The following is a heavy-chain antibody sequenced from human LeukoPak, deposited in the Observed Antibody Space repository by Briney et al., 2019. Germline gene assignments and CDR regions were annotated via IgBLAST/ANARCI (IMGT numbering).Heavy chain of an antibody. V-gene: IGHV3-48*03. Sequence: GGSLRLSCAASGFTFSSYEMNWVRQAPGKGLEWVSYISSSGSTIYYADSVKGRFTISRDNAKNSLHLQMNSLRAEDTAVYYCARELNYYGSGSGYFDYWGQGTLVTVSS. CDR2: ISSSGSTI. CDR1: GFTFSSYE. D-gene: IGHD3-10*01. CDR3: ARELNYYGSGSGYFDY. J-gene: IGHJ4*02.